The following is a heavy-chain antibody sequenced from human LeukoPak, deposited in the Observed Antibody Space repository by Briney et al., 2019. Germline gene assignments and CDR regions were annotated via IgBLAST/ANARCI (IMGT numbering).Heavy chain of an antibody. V-gene: IGHV3-48*04. J-gene: IGHJ4*02. D-gene: IGHD2-15*01. CDR2: ISSSGSTI. Sequence: PGGSLRLSCAASGFTLTTYWMTWVRQAPGKGLEWVSYISSSGSTIYYADSVKGRFTISRDNAKNSLYLQMNSLRAEDTAVYYCARDLSLYCSGGSCYSLNYWGQGTLVTVSS. CDR1: GFTLTTYW. CDR3: ARDLSLYCSGGSCYSLNY.